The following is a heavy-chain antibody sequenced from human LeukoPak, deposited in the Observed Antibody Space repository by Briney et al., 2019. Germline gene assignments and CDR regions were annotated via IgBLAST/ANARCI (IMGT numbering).Heavy chain of an antibody. D-gene: IGHD3-10*01. CDR3: AKGRVIKRPINDAFDI. CDR1: GFTFSSYA. Sequence: PGGSLRLSCAASGFTFSSYAMSWVRQAPGKGLEWVSAISGSGGSTYYADSVKGRFTISRDNSKNTLYLQMNSLRAEDTAVYYCAKGRVIKRPINDAFDIWGQGTMVTVSS. J-gene: IGHJ3*02. CDR2: ISGSGGST. V-gene: IGHV3-23*01.